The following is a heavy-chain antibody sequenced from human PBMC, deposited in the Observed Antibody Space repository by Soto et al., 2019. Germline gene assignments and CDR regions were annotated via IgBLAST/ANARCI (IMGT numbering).Heavy chain of an antibody. CDR3: ARRYGWNFDY. D-gene: IGHD6-19*01. J-gene: IGHJ4*02. Sequence: QVQLQESGPGLVKPSETLSLTCTVSGGSISSYYWSWIRQPPGKGLEWIGYIYYGGSTNYNPSLKSRVTISVDTSKNQFSLKLSSVTAADTAVYYCARRYGWNFDYWGQGTLVTVSS. CDR1: GGSISSYY. V-gene: IGHV4-59*08. CDR2: IYYGGST.